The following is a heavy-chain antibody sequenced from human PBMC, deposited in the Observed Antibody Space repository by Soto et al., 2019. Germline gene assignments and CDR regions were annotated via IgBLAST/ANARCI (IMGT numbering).Heavy chain of an antibody. Sequence: QVQLQESGPGLVKPSQTLSLTCTVSGGSISRGDHYWKWIRQPPGKGLEWIGYSYYIGTNYYNPSLNSRYTISVDTSKNQFSLRLTSVTAADTAVYYSGRSPTVRGVISGMDVWGQGTTVTVSS. V-gene: IGHV4-30-4*01. CDR1: GGSISRGDHY. CDR2: SYYIGTN. CDR3: GRSPTVRGVISGMDV. J-gene: IGHJ6*02. D-gene: IGHD3-10*01.